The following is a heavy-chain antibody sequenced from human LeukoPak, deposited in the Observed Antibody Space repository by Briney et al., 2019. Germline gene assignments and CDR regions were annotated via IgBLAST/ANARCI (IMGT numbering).Heavy chain of an antibody. CDR2: IIPIFGTA. J-gene: IGHJ4*02. V-gene: IGHV1-69*05. Sequence: GASVKVSCKASGGTFSSYAISWVRQAPGQGLEWMGGIIPIFGTANYAQKFQGRVTITTDESTSTAYMELSSLRSEDTAVYYCASGSIAARPLDYWGQGTLVTVSS. D-gene: IGHD6-6*01. CDR3: ASGSIAARPLDY. CDR1: GGTFSSYA.